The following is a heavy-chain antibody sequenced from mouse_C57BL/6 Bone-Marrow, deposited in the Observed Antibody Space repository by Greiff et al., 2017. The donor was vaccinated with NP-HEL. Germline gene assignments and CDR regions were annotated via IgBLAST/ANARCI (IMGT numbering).Heavy chain of an antibody. CDR1: GYTFTTYP. V-gene: IGHV1-47*01. Sequence: VQLQQSGAELVKPGASVKMSCKASGYTFTTYPIEWVKQSHGKSLEWIGNFHPYNDDTEYNEKFKNKATLTVEKSSSTVYLELSRLTSDDSSVYYCARGGNYWYYFDYWGQGTTLTVSS. CDR2: FHPYNDDT. D-gene: IGHD2-1*01. J-gene: IGHJ2*01. CDR3: ARGGNYWYYFDY.